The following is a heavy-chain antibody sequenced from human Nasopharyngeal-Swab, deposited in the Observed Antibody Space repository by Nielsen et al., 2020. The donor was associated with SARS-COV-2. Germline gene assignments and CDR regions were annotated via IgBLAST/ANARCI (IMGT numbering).Heavy chain of an antibody. CDR3: ARATRGLADIVLMVYTMVYYGMDV. CDR2: IIPIFGTA. CDR1: GGTFSSYA. J-gene: IGHJ6*02. Sequence: SVKVSCKASGGTFSSYAISWVRQAPGQGLEWMGGIIPIFGTANYAQKFQGRVTMTRNTSTSTAYTELSSLRSEDTAVYYCARATRGLADIVLMVYTMVYYGMDVWGQGTTVTVSS. V-gene: IGHV1-69*05. D-gene: IGHD2-8*01.